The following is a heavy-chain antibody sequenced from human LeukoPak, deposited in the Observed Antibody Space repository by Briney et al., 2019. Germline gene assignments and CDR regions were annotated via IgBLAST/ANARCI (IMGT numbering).Heavy chain of an antibody. V-gene: IGHV1-3*01. CDR1: GYTFTSYA. D-gene: IGHD3-22*01. CDR3: AREFLTSSGYYIFDY. Sequence: ASVKVSCKASGYTFTSYAMHWVRQAPGQRLEWMGWINAGNGNTKYSQKFQDRVTITRDTSASTAYMELSSLRSEDTAVYYCAREFLTSSGYYIFDYWGQGTLVTVSS. CDR2: INAGNGNT. J-gene: IGHJ4*02.